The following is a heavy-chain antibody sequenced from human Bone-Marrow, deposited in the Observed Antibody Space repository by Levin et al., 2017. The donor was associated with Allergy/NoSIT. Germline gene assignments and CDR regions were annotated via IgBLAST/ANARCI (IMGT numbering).Heavy chain of an antibody. D-gene: IGHD2-2*01. V-gene: IGHV3-66*01. CDR1: GFTVSSNY. J-gene: IGHJ4*02. CDR2: IYTGGHT. CDR3: ATCLGTSCYDYFDY. Sequence: GESLKISCAASGFTVSSNYMSWVRQAPGKGLEWVSVIYTGGHTYYADSVKGRFTMSRDNFKNTLYLQMNSLRAEDTALYYCATCLGTSCYDYFDYWGQGTLVTVSS.